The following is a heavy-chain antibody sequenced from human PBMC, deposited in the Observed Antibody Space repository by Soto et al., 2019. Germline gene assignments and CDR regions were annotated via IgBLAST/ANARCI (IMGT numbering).Heavy chain of an antibody. CDR2: INPNSGGT. V-gene: IGHV1-2*02. J-gene: IGHJ6*02. Sequence: ASVKVSCKASGYTFTGYYMHWVRQAPGQGLEWMGWINPNSGGTNYAQKFQGRVTMTRDTSISTAYMELSRLRSDDTAVYYCARDKYSSPNYGMDVWGQGTMVTVSS. CDR3: ARDKYSSPNYGMDV. D-gene: IGHD6-13*01. CDR1: GYTFTGYY.